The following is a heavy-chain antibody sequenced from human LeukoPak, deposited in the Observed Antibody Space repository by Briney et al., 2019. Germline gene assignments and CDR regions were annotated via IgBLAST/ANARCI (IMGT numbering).Heavy chain of an antibody. CDR1: GGSISSYY. CDR3: ARHHYDFWSGYFDYYYYGMDV. Sequence: PSETLSLTCTVSGGSISSYYWSWIRQPPGKGLEWIGYIYYSGSTNYNPSLKSRVTISVDTSKNQFSLKLSSATAADTAVYYCARHHYDFWSGYFDYYYYGMDVWGQGTTVTVSS. CDR2: IYYSGST. D-gene: IGHD3-3*01. J-gene: IGHJ6*02. V-gene: IGHV4-59*08.